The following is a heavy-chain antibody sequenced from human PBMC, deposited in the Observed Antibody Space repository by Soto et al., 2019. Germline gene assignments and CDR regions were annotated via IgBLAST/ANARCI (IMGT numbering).Heavy chain of an antibody. J-gene: IGHJ5*02. V-gene: IGHV4-31*03. CDR2: IYYSGST. CDR1: GVSISSGVYY. Sequence: SETLSLTCTVSGVSISSGVYYWSWIRQHPGKGLEWIGYIYYSGSTYYNPSLKSRVTISVDTSKNQFSLKLSSVTAADTAVYYCAREPSVDTAMVQLSTWGQGTLVTVSS. CDR3: AREPSVDTAMVQLST. D-gene: IGHD5-18*01.